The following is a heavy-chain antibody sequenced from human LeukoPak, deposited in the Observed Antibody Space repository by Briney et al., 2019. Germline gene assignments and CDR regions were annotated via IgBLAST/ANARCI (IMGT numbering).Heavy chain of an antibody. J-gene: IGHJ4*02. CDR3: AARSSGNPYF. V-gene: IGHV3-23*01. Sequence: GGSLRLSCAASGFTFSSFALSWVRQAPGKGLEWVSSISGSGDSTYYMESVKGRFTISRDNSENTLYLQMNSLRADDTAVYYCAARSSGNPYFWGQGTLVTVSS. CDR2: ISGSGDST. D-gene: IGHD1-26*01. CDR1: GFTFSSFA.